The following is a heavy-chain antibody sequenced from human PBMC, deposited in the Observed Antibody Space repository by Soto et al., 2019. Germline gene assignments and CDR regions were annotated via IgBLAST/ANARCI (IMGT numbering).Heavy chain of an antibody. D-gene: IGHD6-6*01. CDR1: GGTFSSYA. J-gene: IGHJ3*02. Sequence: QVQLVQSGAEVKKPGSSVKVSCKASGGTFSSYAISWVRQAPGQGLEWMGGIIPIFGTANYAQKFQGRVTITADESTSTAYMELSSVRSEDTAVYYCARDLPTAARFHDAFDIWGQGTMVTVSS. V-gene: IGHV1-69*01. CDR3: ARDLPTAARFHDAFDI. CDR2: IIPIFGTA.